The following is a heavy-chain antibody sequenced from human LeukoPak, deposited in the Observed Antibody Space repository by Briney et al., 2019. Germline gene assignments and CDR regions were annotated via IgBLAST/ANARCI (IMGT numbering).Heavy chain of an antibody. V-gene: IGHV1-2*02. J-gene: IGHJ4*02. Sequence: ASMKVSCKSSGFTFTDHYIHWVRQGPGQGLEWMGYIGPHSTFTSSPQEFQGRVTMTRDASMSTAYMELTRLTSDDTAVYYCVREGEGPLSKDFDYWGQGTLVAVSS. CDR3: VREGEGPLSKDFDY. CDR1: GFTFTDHY. D-gene: IGHD2/OR15-2a*01. CDR2: IGPHSTFT.